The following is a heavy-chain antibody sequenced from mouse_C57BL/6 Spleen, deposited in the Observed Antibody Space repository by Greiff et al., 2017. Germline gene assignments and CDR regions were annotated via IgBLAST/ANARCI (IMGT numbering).Heavy chain of an antibody. CDR2: IYPGDGDT. Sequence: VKLQESGAELVKPGASVKISCKASGYAFSSYWMNWVKQRPGKGLEWIGQIYPGDGDTNYNGKFKGKATLTADKSSSTAYMQLSSLTSEDSAVYFCARFHITTVVATDYWGQGTTLTVSS. V-gene: IGHV1-80*01. CDR3: ARFHITTVVATDY. J-gene: IGHJ2*01. D-gene: IGHD1-1*01. CDR1: GYAFSSYW.